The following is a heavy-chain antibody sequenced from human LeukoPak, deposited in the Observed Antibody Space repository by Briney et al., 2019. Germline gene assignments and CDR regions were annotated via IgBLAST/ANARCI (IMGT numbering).Heavy chain of an antibody. D-gene: IGHD3-22*01. J-gene: IGHJ3*02. V-gene: IGHV3-53*01. CDR2: IYSGGST. CDR3: ASTNYYDSSGYSPAFDI. CDR1: GFTFSSYA. Sequence: GGSLRLSCAASGFTFSSYAMHWVRQAPGKGLEWVSVIYSGGSTYYADSVKGRFTISRDNSKNTLYLQMNSLRAEDTAVYYCASTNYYDSSGYSPAFDIWGQGTMVTVSS.